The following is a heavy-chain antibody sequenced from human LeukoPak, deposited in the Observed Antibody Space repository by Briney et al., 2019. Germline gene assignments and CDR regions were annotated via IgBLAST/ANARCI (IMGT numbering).Heavy chain of an antibody. V-gene: IGHV4-31*03. CDR1: GGSIRSHEDY. CDR3: ARAHNYDSLTGYYIDP. J-gene: IGHJ5*02. Sequence: SETLSLTCTVSGGSIRSHEDYWSWIRQHPGKGLEWIGYIYHSGSTYYNPSLKSRVTISVDTSRSQFSLKLSSVTAADTAVYYCARAHNYDSLTGYYIDPWGQGTLVTVSS. D-gene: IGHD3-9*01. CDR2: IYHSGST.